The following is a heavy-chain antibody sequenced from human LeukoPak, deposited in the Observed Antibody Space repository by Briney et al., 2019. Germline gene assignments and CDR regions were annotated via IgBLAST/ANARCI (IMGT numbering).Heavy chain of an antibody. CDR3: ATALRYFVWLVTN. Sequence: GGSLRLSCAASGFTFSSYEMNWVRQAPGKGLEWVSYISSSGSTIYYADSVKGRFTISRDNAKNSLYLQMNSLRAEDTAVYYRATALRYFVWLVTNWGQGTLVTVSS. CDR1: GFTFSSYE. J-gene: IGHJ4*02. CDR2: ISSSGSTI. V-gene: IGHV3-48*03. D-gene: IGHD3-9*01.